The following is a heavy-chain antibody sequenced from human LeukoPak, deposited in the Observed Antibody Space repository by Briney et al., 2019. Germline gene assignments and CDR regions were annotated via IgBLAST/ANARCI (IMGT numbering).Heavy chain of an antibody. CDR1: GFTFSAYA. V-gene: IGHV3-23*01. CDR3: ARGRDRPHFDY. J-gene: IGHJ4*02. CDR2: VSANGRDT. D-gene: IGHD3-22*01. Sequence: GGSLRLSCAATGFTFSAYAMSWVRQAPGKGPEWVSAVSANGRDTYYVDSVKGRFTISRDNSRNTLFLQMNSLRVDDTAVYFCARGRDRPHFDYWGQGTLVTVSS.